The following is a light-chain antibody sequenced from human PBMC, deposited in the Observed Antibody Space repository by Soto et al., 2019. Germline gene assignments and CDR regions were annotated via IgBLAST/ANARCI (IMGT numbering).Light chain of an antibody. CDR3: LQDYSYPWT. V-gene: IGKV1-6*01. J-gene: IGKJ1*01. Sequence: AIQMTQSPSSLSASAGDGVTITCRASQDIRNDLGWYQQKPGKAPKLLIYASSRLLSGVPPRFSGSGSGTDFSLTISSLQPEDFATYYCLQDYSYPWTLGQGTRVEIK. CDR1: QDIRND. CDR2: ASS.